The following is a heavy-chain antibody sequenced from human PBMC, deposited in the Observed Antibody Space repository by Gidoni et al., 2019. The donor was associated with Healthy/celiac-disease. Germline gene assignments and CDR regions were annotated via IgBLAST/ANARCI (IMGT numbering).Heavy chain of an antibody. CDR3: ARGPPLGY. V-gene: IGHV4-61*01. Sequence: QVQLQESGPGLVKPSETLSLTCTVSGGSVSRGSYYWSWIRQPPGQGLEWIGYIYYSGSTDYNPSLKSRVTISVDTSKNQFSLKLNSVIAADTAVYYCARGPPLGYWGQGTLVTVSS. CDR1: GGSVSRGSYY. CDR2: IYYSGST. J-gene: IGHJ4*02. D-gene: IGHD3-16*01.